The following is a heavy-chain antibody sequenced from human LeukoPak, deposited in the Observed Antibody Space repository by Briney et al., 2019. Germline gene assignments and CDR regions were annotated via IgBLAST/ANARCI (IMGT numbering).Heavy chain of an antibody. CDR1: GFTFSNHP. D-gene: IGHD3/OR15-3a*01. CDR2: ISPSGDRT. J-gene: IGHJ3*01. Sequence: PGGSLRLSCAASGFTFSNHPMHWVRQASGKRLEYVSAISPSGDRTWYADSVKGRFTISRDNSKNTMYLQMGSLRPEDMGVYYCARAFRPASDPHDFYDFWGRGTTDTVSS. V-gene: IGHV3-64*02. CDR3: ARAFRPASDPHDFYDF.